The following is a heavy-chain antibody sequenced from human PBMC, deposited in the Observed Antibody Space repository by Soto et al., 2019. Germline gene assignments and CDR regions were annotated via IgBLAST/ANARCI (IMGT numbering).Heavy chain of an antibody. CDR3: AKGMGFNSRYDNYFYMNV. D-gene: IGHD1-1*01. V-gene: IGHV3-9*01. CDR2: ISWNGDSV. J-gene: IGHJ6*03. Sequence: GELVEFGGDSVPPGGSLRLSCLTSRITFDDYAMHWVRQAPGKGLEWVAGISWNGDSVAYADSVKGRFTISRDNAKNALFLQMQSLRAEDTALYYCAKGMGFNSRYDNYFYMNVWGRGTTVIVSS. CDR1: RITFDDYA.